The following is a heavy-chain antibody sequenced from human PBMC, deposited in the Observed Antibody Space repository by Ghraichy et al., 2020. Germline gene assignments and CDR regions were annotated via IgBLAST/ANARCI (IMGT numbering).Heavy chain of an antibody. Sequence: ASVKVSCKASGYTFTGYYMHWVRQAPGQGLEWMGWINPNSGGTNYAQKFQGRVTMTRDTSISTAYMELSRLRSDDTAVYYCAREGTVGYSSSSNWFDPWGQGTLVTVSS. CDR1: GYTFTGYY. V-gene: IGHV1-2*02. J-gene: IGHJ5*02. CDR2: INPNSGGT. CDR3: AREGTVGYSSSSNWFDP. D-gene: IGHD6-13*01.